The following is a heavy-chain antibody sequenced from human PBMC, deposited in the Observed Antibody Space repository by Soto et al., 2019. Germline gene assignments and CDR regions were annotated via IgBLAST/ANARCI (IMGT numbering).Heavy chain of an antibody. CDR2: INPNSGGT. D-gene: IGHD3-22*01. CDR3: ARDYPPYDSSGYFTFDY. V-gene: IGHV1-2*02. Sequence: ASVKVSCKASGHTFTGYYMHWVRQAPGQGLEWMGWINPNSGGTNYAQKFQGRVTMTRDTSISTAYMELSRLRSDDTAVYYCARDYPPYDSSGYFTFDYWGQGTLVTVSS. CDR1: GHTFTGYY. J-gene: IGHJ4*02.